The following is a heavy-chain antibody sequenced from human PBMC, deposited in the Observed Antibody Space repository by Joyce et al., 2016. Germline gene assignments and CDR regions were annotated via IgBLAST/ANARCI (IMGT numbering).Heavy chain of an antibody. CDR2: INHSGST. V-gene: IGHV4-34*01. D-gene: IGHD1-7*01. Sequence: QVQLQQWGAGLLKPSETLSLTCAVYGGSFSTYYWSWIRQPPGKGLEWIGEINHSGSTNYNPSLKRRVSISVDTSKNQFSLKLSSVTAADTAVYYCARSKTGTTEGAFDIWGQGTMVTVS. J-gene: IGHJ3*02. CDR3: ARSKTGTTEGAFDI. CDR1: GGSFSTYY.